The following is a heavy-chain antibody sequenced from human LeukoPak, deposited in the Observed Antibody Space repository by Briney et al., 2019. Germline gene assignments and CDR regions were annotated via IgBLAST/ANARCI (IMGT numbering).Heavy chain of an antibody. CDR1: GFTFSSYA. CDR3: ARDTYYDFWSGYYEIDY. J-gene: IGHJ4*02. V-gene: IGHV3-30*01. D-gene: IGHD3-3*01. CDR2: ISYDGSNK. Sequence: PGRSLRLSCAASGFTFSSYAMHWVRQAPGKGLEWVAAISYDGSNKYYADSVKGRFTISRDNSKNTLYLQMNCLRAEDTAVYYCARDTYYDFWSGYYEIDYWGQGTLVTVSS.